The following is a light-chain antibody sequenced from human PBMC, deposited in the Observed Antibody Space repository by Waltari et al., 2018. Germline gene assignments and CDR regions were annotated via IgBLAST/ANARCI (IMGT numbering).Light chain of an antibody. V-gene: IGLV1-44*01. Sequence: QSALTQPPSASGTPGQRVSISCSGSSSNIGSNPVHWYQQLPGTAPTFLIYNNNQRPAGVSHRFSGAKSGTSASLVISGLQSEDEAEYYCATWDDTLGDFWVFGGGTKLTVL. J-gene: IGLJ3*02. CDR2: NNN. CDR1: SSNIGSNP. CDR3: ATWDDTLGDFWV.